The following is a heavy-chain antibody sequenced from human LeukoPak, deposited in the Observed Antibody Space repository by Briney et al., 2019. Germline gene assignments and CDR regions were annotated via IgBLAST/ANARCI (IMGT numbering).Heavy chain of an antibody. V-gene: IGHV1-2*06. CDR1: GYTFTGYY. CDR3: AREYDSSGYYYYYYYMDV. CDR2: INPNSGGT. Sequence: ASVKVSCKASGYTFTGYYMHWVRQAPGQGLEWMGRINPNSGGTNYAQKFQGRVTMTRDTSISTAYMELSRLRSDDMAVYYCAREYDSSGYYYYYYYMDVWGKGTTVTVSS. D-gene: IGHD3-22*01. J-gene: IGHJ6*03.